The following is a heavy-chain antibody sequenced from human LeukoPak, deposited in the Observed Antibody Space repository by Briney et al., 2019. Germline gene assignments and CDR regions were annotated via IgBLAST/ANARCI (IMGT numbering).Heavy chain of an antibody. Sequence: PSETLTLTCTVSGGSFSSNSYYWGWIRQPPGKGLEWIGSIYYSGSTYYNPSLKRRVTISVDTSKNQFSLTLSSVTAADTAVYYCARHGKATVGGAFDIWGQGTMVTVSS. V-gene: IGHV4-39*01. J-gene: IGHJ3*02. CDR3: ARHGKATVGGAFDI. CDR1: GGSFSSNSYY. D-gene: IGHD4-23*01. CDR2: IYYSGST.